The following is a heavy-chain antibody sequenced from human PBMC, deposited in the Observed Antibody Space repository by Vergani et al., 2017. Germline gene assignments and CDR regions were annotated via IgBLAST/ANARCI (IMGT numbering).Heavy chain of an antibody. D-gene: IGHD3-22*01. CDR1: GGSISSSSYY. V-gene: IGHV4-39*07. CDR3: ARTVYYYDSSGLGV. CDR2: IYYSGST. Sequence: QLQLQESGPGLVKPSETLSLTCTVSGGSISSSSYYWGWIRQPPGKGLEWIGSIYYSGSTYYNPSLKSRVTISVDTSKNQFSLKLSSVTAADTAVYYCARTVYYYDSSGLGVWGQGTLVTVSS. J-gene: IGHJ4*02.